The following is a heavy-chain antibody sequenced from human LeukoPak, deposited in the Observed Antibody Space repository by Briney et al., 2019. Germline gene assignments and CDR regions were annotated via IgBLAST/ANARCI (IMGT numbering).Heavy chain of an antibody. J-gene: IGHJ6*02. CDR3: AKAMVRGLNYGMDV. CDR2: ISYDGSNK. CDR1: GFTFSSYG. Sequence: SGGSLRLSCAASGFTFSSYGMHWVRQAPGKGLEWVAVISYDGSNKYYADSVKGRFTISRDNSKNTLYLQMNSLRAEDTAVYYCAKAMVRGLNYGMDVWGQGTTVTVSS. V-gene: IGHV3-30*18. D-gene: IGHD3-10*01.